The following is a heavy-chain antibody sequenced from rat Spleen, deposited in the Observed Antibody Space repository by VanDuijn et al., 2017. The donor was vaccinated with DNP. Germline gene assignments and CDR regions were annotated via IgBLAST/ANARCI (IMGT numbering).Heavy chain of an antibody. D-gene: IGHD1-12*02. CDR2: ITGGSGIT. CDR3: ARVGDLHDGGSGDALDV. Sequence: EVQLVESGGDLVQPGRSLKVSCVASGFTFSYYWMAWIRQVPGKGLEWIASITGGSGITSYPDSVKGRFTISRDDAKNTLSLQMNSLRSEDTATYYCARVGDLHDGGSGDALDVWGQGTSVTVSS. J-gene: IGHJ4*01. CDR1: GFTFSYYW. V-gene: IGHV5-31*01.